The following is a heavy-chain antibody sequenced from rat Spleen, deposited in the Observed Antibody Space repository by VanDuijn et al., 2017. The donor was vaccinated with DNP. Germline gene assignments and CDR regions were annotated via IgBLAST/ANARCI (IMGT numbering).Heavy chain of an antibody. Sequence: EVQLVESGGGLVQPGRSLKLSCVASGFTFNNYWMTWIRQAPGKGLEWVASITNTGGSTYYPDSVKGRFTISRDNAKSTLYLQMNSLRSEDTATYYCTRGLYDGTYYYDVMDAWGQGASVTVSS. CDR2: ITNTGGST. CDR1: GFTFNNYW. V-gene: IGHV5-31*01. J-gene: IGHJ4*01. D-gene: IGHD1-12*02. CDR3: TRGLYDGTYYYDVMDA.